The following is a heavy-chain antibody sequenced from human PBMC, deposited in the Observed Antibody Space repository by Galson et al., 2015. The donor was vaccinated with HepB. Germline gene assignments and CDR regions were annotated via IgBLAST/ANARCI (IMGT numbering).Heavy chain of an antibody. V-gene: IGHV3-30*02. J-gene: IGHJ6*02. D-gene: IGHD6-19*01. CDR2: IRYDGSNK. Sequence: SLRLSCAASGFTFSSYGMHWVRQAPGKGLEWVAFIRYDGSNKYYADSVKGRFTISRDNSKNTLYLQMNSLRAGDTAVYYCAKDGGWYWSYHYYYYGMDVWGQGTTVTVSS. CDR3: AKDGGWYWSYHYYYYGMDV. CDR1: GFTFSSYG.